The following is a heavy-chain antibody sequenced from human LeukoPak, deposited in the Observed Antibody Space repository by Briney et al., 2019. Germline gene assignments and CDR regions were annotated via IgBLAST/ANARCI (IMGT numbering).Heavy chain of an antibody. CDR2: ASSDGSST. CDR1: GFTFSRFW. J-gene: IGHJ4*02. Sequence: GGSLRLSCAASGFTFSRFWMHWVRQAPGKGLVWVARASSDGSSTVYADSVKGRFTISRDNAKKTLYLQMKNLRAEDAAIYYCARDSDAGFDYWGQGTLVAVSS. V-gene: IGHV3-74*01. CDR3: ARDSDAGFDY.